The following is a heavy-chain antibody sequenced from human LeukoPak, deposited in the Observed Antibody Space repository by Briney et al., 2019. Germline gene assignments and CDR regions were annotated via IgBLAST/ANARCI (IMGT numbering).Heavy chain of an antibody. Sequence: GASVKVSCKASGGTFSSYGFSWVRQAPGQGLEWVGGIIPIFGTANYAQEFQGRVTITRDTSASTAYMELSSLRSEDMAVYYCASHSSSWETDAFDIWGQGTMVTVSS. D-gene: IGHD6-13*01. J-gene: IGHJ3*02. CDR3: ASHSSSWETDAFDI. CDR1: GGTFSSYG. CDR2: IIPIFGTA. V-gene: IGHV1-69*05.